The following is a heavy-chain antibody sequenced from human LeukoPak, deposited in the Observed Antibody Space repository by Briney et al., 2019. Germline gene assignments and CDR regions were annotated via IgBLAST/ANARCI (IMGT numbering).Heavy chain of an antibody. CDR3: ARKGSGWPPDFV. D-gene: IGHD6-19*01. CDR1: GFTFSSYA. CDR2: ISGSGGST. V-gene: IGHV3-23*01. J-gene: IGHJ6*02. Sequence: GALILSCAASGFTFSSYAMSWVRPAPGKGLEWVSAISGSGGSTYYADSVKGRFTISRDNSKNTLYLQMNSLRAEDTAVYYCARKGSGWPPDFVWGQGTTVTVSS.